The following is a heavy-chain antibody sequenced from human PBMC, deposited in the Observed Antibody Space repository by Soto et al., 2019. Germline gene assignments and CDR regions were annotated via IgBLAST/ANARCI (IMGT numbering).Heavy chain of an antibody. CDR3: ARVDLWFGELDY. Sequence: QVQLQESGPGLVKPSETLSLTCTVSGGSISSYYWSWIRQPPGKGLEWIGYIYYGGSTNYNPSLKSRVTISVDTSKNQFSLKLSSVTSADTAVYYCARVDLWFGELDYWGQGTLVTVSS. D-gene: IGHD3-10*01. CDR1: GGSISSYY. J-gene: IGHJ4*02. CDR2: IYYGGST. V-gene: IGHV4-59*01.